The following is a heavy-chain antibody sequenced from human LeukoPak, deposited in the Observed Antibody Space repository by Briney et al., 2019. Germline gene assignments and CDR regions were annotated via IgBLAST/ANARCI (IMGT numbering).Heavy chain of an antibody. CDR2: INSDGSIT. V-gene: IGHV3-74*01. Sequence: GGSLRLSCAASGFTFSSYWMHWVRQAPGKGLVWVSRINSDGSITNNADSVKGRFTISRDNAKNTVYLQMNSLRGEDTAVYYCARSRAGEIGDCSGNRWNTFEHWGQGTLVTVSS. CDR1: GFTFSSYW. J-gene: IGHJ4*02. D-gene: IGHD2-15*01. CDR3: ARSRAGEIGDCSGNRWNTFEH.